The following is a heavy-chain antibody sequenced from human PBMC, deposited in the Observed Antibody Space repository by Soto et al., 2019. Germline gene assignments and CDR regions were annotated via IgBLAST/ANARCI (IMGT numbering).Heavy chain of an antibody. D-gene: IGHD2-2*01. CDR1: GFSLSTSGVG. CDR2: IYWDDDK. V-gene: IGHV2-5*02. CDR3: AHRNRHCSSTSCYVVTFDI. Sequence: QITLKESGPTLVKPTQTLTLTCTFSGFSLSTSGVGVGWIRQPPGKALEWLALIYWDDDKRYSPSLKSRLTIPKDTSKNQVVLTMTNMDPVDTATYYCAHRNRHCSSTSCYVVTFDIWGQGTMVTVSS. J-gene: IGHJ3*02.